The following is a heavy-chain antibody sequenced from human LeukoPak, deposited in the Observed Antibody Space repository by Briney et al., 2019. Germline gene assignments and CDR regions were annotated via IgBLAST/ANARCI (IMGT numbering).Heavy chain of an antibody. CDR1: GFTFSDYG. Sequence: GGSLRLSCAASGFTFSDYGMHWARQAPGKGLEWVAVISYDGSLKFYADSVKGRFTTYRDNSKNTLQLQMNSLGGEDTAVYYCAKEVTPKVAPAVECWGQGTLVTVSS. D-gene: IGHD2-21*02. V-gene: IGHV3-30*18. CDR3: AKEVTPKVAPAVEC. J-gene: IGHJ4*02. CDR2: ISYDGSLK.